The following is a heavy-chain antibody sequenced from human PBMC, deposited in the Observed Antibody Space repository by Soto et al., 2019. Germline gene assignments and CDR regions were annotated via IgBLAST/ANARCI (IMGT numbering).Heavy chain of an antibody. V-gene: IGHV4-39*01. D-gene: IGHD2-15*01. Sequence: PSETLSLTCTVSGGSISSSSYYWGWIRQPPGKGLEWIGSIYYSGSTYYNPSLKSRVTISVDTSKNQFSLKLSSVTAADTAVYYCARRSIVVVAANDYGGQGTLDTVSS. CDR2: IYYSGST. CDR3: ARRSIVVVAANDY. CDR1: GGSISSSSYY. J-gene: IGHJ4*02.